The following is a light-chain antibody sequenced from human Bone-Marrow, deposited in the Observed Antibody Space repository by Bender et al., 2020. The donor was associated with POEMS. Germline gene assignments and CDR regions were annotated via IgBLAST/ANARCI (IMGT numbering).Light chain of an antibody. CDR1: SSDVGLYDY. J-gene: IGLJ3*02. CDR2: NVI. Sequence: QSALTQPPSASGSPGQSVPISCTGTSSDVGLYDYVSWYQQHPGKAPKLMMYNVIKRPSGVPDRFSGSKSGNTASLTVSGLPAEDEGDYFCSSYAGSKIVVFGGGTKLTVL. CDR3: SSYAGSKIVV. V-gene: IGLV2-8*01.